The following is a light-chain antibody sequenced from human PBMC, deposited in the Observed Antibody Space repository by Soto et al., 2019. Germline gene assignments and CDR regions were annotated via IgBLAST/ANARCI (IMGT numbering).Light chain of an antibody. V-gene: IGKV3-11*01. J-gene: IGKJ5*01. CDR1: QSVSIY. CDR2: DAS. Sequence: VLTQSPATLALSPGERATSSCRASQSVSIYLDWYQQQPGKAPTLLIYDASNRATGIPARFSGSGAATDFFPITRSRVPEDLVVYYCHQRQYWPPITVGQGTRLAIK. CDR3: HQRQYWPPIT.